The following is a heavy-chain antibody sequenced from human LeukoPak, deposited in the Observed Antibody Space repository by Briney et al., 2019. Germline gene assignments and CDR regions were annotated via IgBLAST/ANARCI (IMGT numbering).Heavy chain of an antibody. V-gene: IGHV3-23*01. CDR1: GFTFSSYA. D-gene: IGHD3-9*01. J-gene: IGHJ1*01. CDR2: ISGSGGST. Sequence: GGSLRLSCAASGFTFSSYAMSWVRQAPGKGLEWVSAISGSGGSTYYADSVKGWFTISRDNSKNTLYLQMNSLRAEDTAVYYCAKSPVLTGYYTRVAEYFQHWGQGTLVTVSS. CDR3: AKSPVLTGYYTRVAEYFQH.